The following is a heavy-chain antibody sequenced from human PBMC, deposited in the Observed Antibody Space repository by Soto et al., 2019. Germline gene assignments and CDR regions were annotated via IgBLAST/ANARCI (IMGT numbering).Heavy chain of an antibody. CDR2: ISYDGSNK. CDR3: ARGRGRPYFDY. V-gene: IGHV3-30-3*01. D-gene: IGHD6-6*01. Sequence: GGSLRLSCAASGFTFSSYAMHWVRQAPGKGLEWVAVISYDGSNKYYADSVKGRFTISRDNSKNTLYLQMNSLRAEDTAVYYCARGRGRPYFDYWGQGTLVTVSS. J-gene: IGHJ4*02. CDR1: GFTFSSYA.